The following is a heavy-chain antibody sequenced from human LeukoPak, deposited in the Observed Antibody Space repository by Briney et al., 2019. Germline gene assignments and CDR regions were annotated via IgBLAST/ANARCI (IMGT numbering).Heavy chain of an antibody. Sequence: PGGSLRLSCAASGFTFSSYGMHWVRQAPGKGLEWVAVISYDGSNKYYAVSVKGRFTISRDNSKNTLYLQMNSLRAEDTAVYYCARGGYYDFWSGLRGYYYYMDVWGKGTTVTVSS. D-gene: IGHD3-3*01. J-gene: IGHJ6*03. CDR3: ARGGYYDFWSGLRGYYYYMDV. V-gene: IGHV3-30*03. CDR2: ISYDGSNK. CDR1: GFTFSSYG.